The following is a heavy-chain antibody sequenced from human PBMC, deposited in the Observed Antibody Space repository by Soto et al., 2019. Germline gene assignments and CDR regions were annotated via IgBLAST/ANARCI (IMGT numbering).Heavy chain of an antibody. D-gene: IGHD3-3*01. J-gene: IGHJ4*02. Sequence: SGPTLVNPTQTLTLTCTSSGFSLSTSGVGVGWIRQPPGKALEWLALIYWDDDKRYSPSLKSRLTITKDTSKNQVVLTMTNMDPVDTATYYCAHSHYDFWSGYKETIDYFDYWGQGTLVTVSS. CDR1: GFSLSTSGVG. V-gene: IGHV2-5*02. CDR3: AHSHYDFWSGYKETIDYFDY. CDR2: IYWDDDK.